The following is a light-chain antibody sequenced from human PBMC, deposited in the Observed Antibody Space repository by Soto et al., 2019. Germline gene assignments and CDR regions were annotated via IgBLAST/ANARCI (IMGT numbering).Light chain of an antibody. CDR2: KAS. CDR1: QIIDTW. J-gene: IGKJ1*01. Sequence: DIQMTQSPSIVSASVGDTVTITCRASQIIDTWLAWYQQKPGRPPKLLIYKASNLQPGVPSRFSGSGSGTEFTLTITSLQPDDFATYYCQEYETFSPWTFGQGTKVE. V-gene: IGKV1-5*03. CDR3: QEYETFSPWT.